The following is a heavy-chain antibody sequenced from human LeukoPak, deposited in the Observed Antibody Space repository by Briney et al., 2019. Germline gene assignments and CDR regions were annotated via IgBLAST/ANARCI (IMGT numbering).Heavy chain of an antibody. D-gene: IGHD4-17*01. V-gene: IGHV3-21*01. Sequence: GGSLRLSCAASGFTVSNNYMSWVRQAPGKGLEWVSSISSSSSYIYYADSVRGRFTISRDNAKNSLYLQMNSLRAEDTAVYYCARGNYGAWGQGTLVTVSS. J-gene: IGHJ4*02. CDR3: ARGNYGA. CDR2: ISSSSSYI. CDR1: GFTVSNNY.